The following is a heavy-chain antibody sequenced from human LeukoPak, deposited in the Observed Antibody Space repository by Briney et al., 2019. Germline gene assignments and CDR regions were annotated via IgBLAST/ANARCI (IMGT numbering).Heavy chain of an antibody. Sequence: GGSLRLSCVASGFTFTNAWMSWVRQAPGKGLEWVGHIKSKTDGGTTDYAEPVKGRFIISRDDSKHTLYLQMNSLKTDDTAVYYCAKYDTSVNFDYWGLGTLVTVSS. J-gene: IGHJ4*02. V-gene: IGHV3-15*01. CDR3: AKYDTSVNFDY. CDR1: GFTFTNAW. CDR2: IKSKTDGGTT. D-gene: IGHD3-22*01.